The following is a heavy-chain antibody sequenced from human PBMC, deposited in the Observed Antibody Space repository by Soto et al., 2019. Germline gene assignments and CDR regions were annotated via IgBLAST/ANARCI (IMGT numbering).Heavy chain of an antibody. J-gene: IGHJ6*02. CDR3: ARDGYDLCSVYSSAVERYYYGVDV. CDR2: IWYDGSNK. V-gene: IGHV3-33*01. Sequence: QVQLVESGGGVVQPGRALRLSCAASGFTFSSYCMHWVRQAPGKGLAWVAVIWYDGSNKYYADSVKGRFTIARDNSKNTLSLQMNSLRAEDTAVYYCARDGYDLCSVYSSAVERYYYGVDVWGQGTTVTVSS. D-gene: IGHD3-3*01. CDR1: GFTFSSYC.